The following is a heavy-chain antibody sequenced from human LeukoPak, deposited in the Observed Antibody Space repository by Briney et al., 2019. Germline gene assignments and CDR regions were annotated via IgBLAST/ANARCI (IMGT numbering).Heavy chain of an antibody. D-gene: IGHD4-23*01. J-gene: IGHJ4*02. CDR2: IIPLFGTA. V-gene: IGHV1-69*13. CDR3: ARGWLAETTVVTPYYY. CDR1: GGTFSSYA. Sequence: SVKVSCRASGGTFSSYAISWVRQAPGQGLEWMGGIIPLFGTANYAQKFQGRVTITAVESMSTAYTELSSLRSEDTAVYYCARGWLAETTVVTPYYYWGQGTLVTVSS.